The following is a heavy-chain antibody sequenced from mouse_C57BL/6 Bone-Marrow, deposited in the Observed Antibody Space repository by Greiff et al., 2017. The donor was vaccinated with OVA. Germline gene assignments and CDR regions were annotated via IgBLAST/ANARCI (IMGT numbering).Heavy chain of an antibody. J-gene: IGHJ2*01. V-gene: IGHV1-61*01. CDR2: IYPSDSET. D-gene: IGHD1-1*01. Sequence: QVQLQQPGAELVRPGSSVKLSCKASGYTFTSYWMDWVKQRPGQGLEWIGNIYPSDSETHYNQKFKDKATLTVDKSSSTAYMQLSSLTSEDSAVYYCARERTYYGSSLDYWGQGTTLTVSS. CDR3: ARERTYYGSSLDY. CDR1: GYTFTSYW.